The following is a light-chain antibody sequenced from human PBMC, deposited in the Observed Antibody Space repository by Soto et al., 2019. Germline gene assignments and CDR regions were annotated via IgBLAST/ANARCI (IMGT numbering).Light chain of an antibody. CDR2: GTS. V-gene: IGKV3-20*01. CDR1: QSVSSSY. CDR3: QQYGRTPLT. Sequence: EIVLTQSPGTLSLSPGERATLSCRASQSVSSSYLAWYQQKPGQAPRLLIYGTSSRATGIPDRFSGSGSGTDFTLTISRLEPEDFAVYHCQQYGRTPLTFGGGTKV. J-gene: IGKJ4*01.